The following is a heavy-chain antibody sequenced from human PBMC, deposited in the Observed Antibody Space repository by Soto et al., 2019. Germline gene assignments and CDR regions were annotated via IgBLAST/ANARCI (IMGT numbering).Heavy chain of an antibody. V-gene: IGHV4-59*08. J-gene: IGHJ3*02. CDR2: IYYSGST. CDR1: GGSISSYY. CDR3: ARRYGGDFEI. D-gene: IGHD2-21*02. Sequence: QVQLQESGPGLVKPSETLSLTCTVSGGSISSYYWSWIRQPPGKGLEWIGYIYYSGSTNYNPSLKSRVTIAVDTSKNQFSLKLSSVTAADTAVYYCARRYGGDFEIWGQGTMVTVSS.